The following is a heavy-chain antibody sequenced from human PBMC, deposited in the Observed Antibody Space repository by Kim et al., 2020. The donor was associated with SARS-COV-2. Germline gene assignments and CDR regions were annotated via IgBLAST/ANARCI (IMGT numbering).Heavy chain of an antibody. V-gene: IGHV3-33*01. CDR3: ARDGGPKGTGPRLVPTPFDY. J-gene: IGHJ4*02. Sequence: GGSLRLSCAASGFTFSSYGMHWVRQAPGKGLEWVAVIWYDGSNKYYADSVKGRFTISRDNSKNTLYLQMNSLRAEDTAVYYCARDGGPKGTGPRLVPTPFDYWGQGTLVTVSS. D-gene: IGHD3-9*01. CDR1: GFTFSSYG. CDR2: IWYDGSNK.